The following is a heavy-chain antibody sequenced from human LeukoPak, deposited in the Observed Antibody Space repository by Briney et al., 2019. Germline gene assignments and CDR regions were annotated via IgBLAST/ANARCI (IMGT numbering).Heavy chain of an antibody. J-gene: IGHJ5*02. V-gene: IGHV4-39*01. Sequence: SETLSLTCTVSGGSISSSSYYWGWIRQPPGKGLEWIVSIYYSGSTYYNPSLKSRVTISVDTSKNQFSLKLSSVTAADTAVYYCARAMVRGVRTNWFDPWGQGTLVTVSS. CDR1: GGSISSSSYY. D-gene: IGHD3-10*01. CDR2: IYYSGST. CDR3: ARAMVRGVRTNWFDP.